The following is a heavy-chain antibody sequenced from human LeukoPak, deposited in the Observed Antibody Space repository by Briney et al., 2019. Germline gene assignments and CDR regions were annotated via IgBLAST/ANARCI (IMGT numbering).Heavy chain of an antibody. CDR2: ISAYNGNT. Sequence: GASVKVSCEASGYTFTSYGISWVRQAPGQGVEWMGWISAYNGNTNYAQKLQGRVTMTTDTSTSTAYMELRSLRSDDTAVYYCARAQYSSSSLYPFDYWGQGTLVTVSS. D-gene: IGHD6-6*01. J-gene: IGHJ4*02. CDR3: ARAQYSSSSLYPFDY. V-gene: IGHV1-18*01. CDR1: GYTFTSYG.